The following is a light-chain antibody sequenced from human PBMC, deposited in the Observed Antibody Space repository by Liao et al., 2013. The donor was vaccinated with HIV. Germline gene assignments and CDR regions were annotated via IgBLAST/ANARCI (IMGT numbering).Light chain of an antibody. V-gene: IGLV3-1*01. Sequence: SYEVTQPPSVSVSPGQTASITCSGDKLGDKYACWYQQKPGQSPLLVIYQDTKRPSGIPVRFSGSFSGNTATLTISETQPVDEADYFCQAWDSNTAVFGPGTKVTVL. CDR1: KLGDKY. CDR3: QAWDSNTAV. CDR2: QDT. J-gene: IGLJ1*01.